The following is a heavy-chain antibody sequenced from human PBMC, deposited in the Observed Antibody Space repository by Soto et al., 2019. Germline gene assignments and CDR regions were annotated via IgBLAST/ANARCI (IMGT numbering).Heavy chain of an antibody. V-gene: IGHV3-21*01. J-gene: IGHJ5*02. CDR3: ARDLDLGPGTNWFDP. Sequence: GSLRLSCAASGFTFSSYSMNWVRQAPGKGLEWVSSISSSSSSYIYYADSVKGRFTISRDNAKNSLYLQMNSLRAEDTAVYYCARDLDLGPGTNWFDPWGQGTLVTVSS. CDR2: ISSSSSSYI. D-gene: IGHD1-7*01. CDR1: GFTFSSYS.